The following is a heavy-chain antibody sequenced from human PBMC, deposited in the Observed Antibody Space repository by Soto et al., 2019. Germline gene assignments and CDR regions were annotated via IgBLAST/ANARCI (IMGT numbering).Heavy chain of an antibody. J-gene: IGHJ4*02. D-gene: IGHD6-13*01. CDR3: AKDPTAAVSWRGSFDY. CDR1: GFTFSNYA. CDR2: ISGNGDNT. Sequence: EVQLLESGGGLVQPGGSLRLSCAASGFTFSNYAMNWVRQAPGKGLEWVSAISGNGDNTHYADSVKGRFTISRDNSKNTIYLQMNSLRAEDTAVYYCAKDPTAAVSWRGSFDYWGQGNLVTVSS. V-gene: IGHV3-23*01.